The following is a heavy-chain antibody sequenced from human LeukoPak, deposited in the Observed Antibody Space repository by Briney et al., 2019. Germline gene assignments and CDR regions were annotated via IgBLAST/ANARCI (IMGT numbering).Heavy chain of an antibody. CDR2: ISYDGSNK. D-gene: IGHD5-18*01. CDR3: ASSPPDTAMPFH. V-gene: IGHV3-30-3*01. J-gene: IGHJ4*02. CDR1: GFTFSDYW. Sequence: GGSLRLSCAASGFTFSDYWIHWVRQAPGKGLEWVAVISYDGSNKYYADSVKGRFTISRDNSKNTLYLQMNSLRAEDTAVYYCASSPPDTAMPFHWGQGTLVTVSS.